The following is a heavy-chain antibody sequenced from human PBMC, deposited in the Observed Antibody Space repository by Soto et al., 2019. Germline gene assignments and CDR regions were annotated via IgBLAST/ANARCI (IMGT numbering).Heavy chain of an antibody. J-gene: IGHJ4*02. V-gene: IGHV4-39*01. CDR3: ASFSGATYGDYGGGINY. Sequence: LSLTCTVSGGSISGSSYYWGWIRQPPGKGLECIGSVHYSGSTDYNPSLKSRVTISVDTSKNQFSLKLTSVTAADTAVYFCASFSGATYGDYGGGINYWGQGTLVTVS. CDR2: VHYSGST. CDR1: GGSISGSSYY. D-gene: IGHD4-17*01.